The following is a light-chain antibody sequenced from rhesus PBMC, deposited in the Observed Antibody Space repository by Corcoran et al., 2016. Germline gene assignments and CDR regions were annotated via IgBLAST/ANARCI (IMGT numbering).Light chain of an antibody. CDR1: QGISSW. J-gene: IGKJ3*01. Sequence: DIQMTQSPSSLSASVGDTVTITCRASQGISSWLAWYQQKPGKAPKLLIYKASSLQSGVTSRFSGRGSGTDVTLTIRSLQSEDFATDDCQQYNSRPFTFGPGTKLDI. V-gene: IGKV1-22*01. CDR3: QQYNSRPFT. CDR2: KAS.